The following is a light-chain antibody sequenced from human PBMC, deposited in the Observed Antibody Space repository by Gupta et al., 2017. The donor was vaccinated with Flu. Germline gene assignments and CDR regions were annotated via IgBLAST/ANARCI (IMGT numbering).Light chain of an antibody. CDR3: HQYGTSPLT. Sequence: GTLSVSPGERVTLSCRASQNVCSNYLAWYQQKPGQAPRVLMYGASSRATGIPDRFTGSGSGTDFTLTISGLEPEDFAVYYCHQYGTSPLTFGRGTKVEIK. CDR1: QNVCSNY. J-gene: IGKJ4*01. CDR2: GAS. V-gene: IGKV3-20*01.